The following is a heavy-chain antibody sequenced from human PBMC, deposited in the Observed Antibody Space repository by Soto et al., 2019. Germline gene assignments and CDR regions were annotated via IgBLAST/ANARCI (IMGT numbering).Heavy chain of an antibody. CDR1: GYTWTTYA. D-gene: IGHD3-10*01. J-gene: IGHJ4*02. CDR3: ARVLLGSGIYYTALDY. Sequence: SVTVSCEASGYTWTTYAMHWVRQAPIQTLEWMGWISAGDGNPRYSQKFQGRVTITRDTSASTAYMELSSLRSENTAVSYCARVLLGSGIYYTALDYSGQGTQVTVSS. V-gene: IGHV1-3*01. CDR2: ISAGDGNP.